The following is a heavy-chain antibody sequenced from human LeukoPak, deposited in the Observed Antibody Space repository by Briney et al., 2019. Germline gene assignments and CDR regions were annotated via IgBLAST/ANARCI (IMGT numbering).Heavy chain of an antibody. CDR2: INEDGTIQ. CDR3: ASRESSMARSH. V-gene: IGHV3-7*01. D-gene: IGHD3-10*01. Sequence: PGGSLRLSCAASGFSISDYWMNWVRLVPGKGLEWVANINEDGTIQDYVASVRGRFTISRNNAKNSLYLQINSVGAEDTAVYYCASRESSMARSHWGHGTLVTVSS. CDR1: GFSISDYW. J-gene: IGHJ4*01.